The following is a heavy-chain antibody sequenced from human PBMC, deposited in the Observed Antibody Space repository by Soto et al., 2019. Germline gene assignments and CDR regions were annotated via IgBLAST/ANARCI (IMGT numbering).Heavy chain of an antibody. J-gene: IGHJ3*02. V-gene: IGHV1-69*13. Sequence: SVKVSCKASGGTFSSYAISWVRQAPGQGLEWMGGIIPIFGTANYAQKFQGRVTITADESTSTAYMELSSLRSEDTAVYYCARELSGVGAFDIWGKGKMDTVSS. CDR1: GGTFSSYA. CDR3: ARELSGVGAFDI. CDR2: IIPIFGTA.